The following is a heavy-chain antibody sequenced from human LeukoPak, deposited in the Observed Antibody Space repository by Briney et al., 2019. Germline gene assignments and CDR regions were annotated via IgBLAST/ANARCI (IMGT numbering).Heavy chain of an antibody. CDR2: IYYRGGI. CDR1: GASISSYY. V-gene: IGHV4-59*01. D-gene: IGHD2-2*01. J-gene: IGHJ6*02. CDR3: ARAVPAAMGGYYYYGMDV. Sequence: SETLSLTCTVSGASISSYYWNWIRQPPGKGLEWIAYIYYRGGINYNPSLKSRVTISADTSRNQFSLKLSSVTAADTAVYYCARAVPAAMGGYYYYGMDVWGQGTTVTVSS.